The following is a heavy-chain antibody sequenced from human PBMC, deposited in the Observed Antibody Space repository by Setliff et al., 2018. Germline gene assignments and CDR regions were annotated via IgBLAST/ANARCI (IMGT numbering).Heavy chain of an antibody. CDR3: AREGSGWYYDY. J-gene: IGHJ4*02. CDR1: GYMFPSYD. V-gene: IGHV1-69*13. Sequence: SVKVSCKASGYMFPSYDFNWVRQASGQGLEWMGGIIPIFGTANYAQKFQGRVTITADESTSTAYMELSSLRSEDTAAYYCAREGSGWYYDYWGQGTLVTVSS. D-gene: IGHD6-19*01. CDR2: IIPIFGTA.